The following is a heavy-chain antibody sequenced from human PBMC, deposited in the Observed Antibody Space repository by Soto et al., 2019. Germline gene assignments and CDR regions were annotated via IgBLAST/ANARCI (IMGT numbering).Heavy chain of an antibody. J-gene: IGHJ3*02. CDR1: GFTFSSYA. CDR2: ISASGTGT. CDR3: ETDHTVVIRDAFDI. V-gene: IGHV3-23*01. D-gene: IGHD3-22*01. Sequence: EVQILESGGSLGQPGGSLRLSCAASGFTFSSYAMYWVRQAPGKGLAWVSGISASGTGTYYADSVKGRFTISRDNSKNTVYVQMKSMRAEDPAVYYCETDHTVVIRDAFDIVGQGTMVNVSS.